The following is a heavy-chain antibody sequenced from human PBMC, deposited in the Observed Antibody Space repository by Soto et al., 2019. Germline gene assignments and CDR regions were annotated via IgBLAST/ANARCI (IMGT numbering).Heavy chain of an antibody. CDR3: VRNWRYYGGDYYYGMDA. CDR2: IYWDDDE. D-gene: IGHD3-10*01. Sequence: ITLKESGPTLVKPTQTLTLTCTFSGFSLNTGGVGVGWVRQPRGKAMEWLALIYWDDDERYRPSLRSRRNITXDXXXHXXVLTITNMDPEDTATYYCVRNWRYYGGDYYYGMDAWGQGTTVTVSS. CDR1: GFSLNTGGVG. V-gene: IGHV2-5*02. J-gene: IGHJ6*02.